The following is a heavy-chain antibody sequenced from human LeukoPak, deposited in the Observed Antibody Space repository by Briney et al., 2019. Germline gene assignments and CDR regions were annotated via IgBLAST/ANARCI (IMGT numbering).Heavy chain of an antibody. D-gene: IGHD2-15*01. CDR1: GYTFTSCD. Sequence: ASVKVSCKASGYTFTSCDINWVRQATGQGLEWMGWMNPNSGNTGYAQKFQGRVTMTRNTSISTAYMELSSLRSEDTAVYYCARGSFSQYCSGGSCQEDYWGQGTLVTVSS. J-gene: IGHJ4*02. V-gene: IGHV1-8*01. CDR3: ARGSFSQYCSGGSCQEDY. CDR2: MNPNSGNT.